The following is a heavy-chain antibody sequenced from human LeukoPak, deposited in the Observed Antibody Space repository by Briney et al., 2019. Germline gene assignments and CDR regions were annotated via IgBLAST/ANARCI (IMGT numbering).Heavy chain of an antibody. CDR3: ASTYSSQLGD. J-gene: IGHJ4*02. Sequence: KASETLSLTCIVSGGSISSGDYYWSWIRQPPGKGLEWIGYIYYSGSTYYNPSLKSRVTISVDTSKDQFSLKLSSVTAADTAVYYCASTYSSQLGDWGQGTLVTVSS. V-gene: IGHV4-30-4*01. D-gene: IGHD6-13*01. CDR2: IYYSGST. CDR1: GGSISSGDYY.